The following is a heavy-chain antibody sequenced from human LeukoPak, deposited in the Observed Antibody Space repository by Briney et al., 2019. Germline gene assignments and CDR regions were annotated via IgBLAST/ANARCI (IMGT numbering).Heavy chain of an antibody. D-gene: IGHD6-13*01. J-gene: IGHJ4*02. CDR3: ASTTYSSSWENFDY. V-gene: IGHV1-69*04. CDR2: IIPILGIA. Sequence: SVRVSCKASGGTFSSYAISWVRQAPGQGREWMGRIIPILGIANYAQKFQGRVTITADKSTSTAYMELSSLRSEDTAVYYCASTTYSSSWENFDYWGQGTLVTVSS. CDR1: GGTFSSYA.